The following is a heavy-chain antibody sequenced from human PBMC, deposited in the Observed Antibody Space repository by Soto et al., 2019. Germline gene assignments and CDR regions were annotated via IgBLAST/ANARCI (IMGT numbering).Heavy chain of an antibody. CDR2: IIPIFNSS. V-gene: IGHV1-69*01. J-gene: IGHJ3*01. CDR1: GGTLNNNI. CDR3: ARIQGAGLIDAFDV. Sequence: QVQLVQSGAEIKKPGSSVKVSCKAYGGTLNNNIITWVRQAPGQGLEWMGRIIPIFNSSNYAQKFQGRVTIIADEATNTAYTALSSRRSEDTAVYVCARIQGAGLIDAFDVWGQGTMVTVSS. D-gene: IGHD5-18*01.